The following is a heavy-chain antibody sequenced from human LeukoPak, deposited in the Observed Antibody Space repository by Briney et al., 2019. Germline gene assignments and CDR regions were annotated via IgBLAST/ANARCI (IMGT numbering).Heavy chain of an antibody. Sequence: PSETLSLTCAVYGGSFSGYYWSWIRQPPGKGLEWIGEINHSGSTNYNPSLKSRVIISVDTSKNQFSLKLSSVTAADTAVYYCARSFRRGYSYGYPNWFDPWGQGTLVAVSS. CDR1: GGSFSGYY. J-gene: IGHJ5*02. CDR2: INHSGST. D-gene: IGHD5-18*01. V-gene: IGHV4-34*01. CDR3: ARSFRRGYSYGYPNWFDP.